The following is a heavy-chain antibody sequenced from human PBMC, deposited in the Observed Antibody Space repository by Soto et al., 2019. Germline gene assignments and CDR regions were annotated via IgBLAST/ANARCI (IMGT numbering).Heavy chain of an antibody. J-gene: IGHJ4*02. CDR2: IYYSGST. CDR3: ARSSTSANYFDY. V-gene: IGHV4-31*03. Sequence: SETLSLTCTVSDGSIVSGSYYRSWVRQYPGKGLEWIGYIYYSGSTYYNPSLKSRVTISVDTSKNQFSLKLSSVTAADTAVYYCARSSTSANYFDYWGQGTLVTVSS. D-gene: IGHD2-2*01. CDR1: DGSIVSGSYY.